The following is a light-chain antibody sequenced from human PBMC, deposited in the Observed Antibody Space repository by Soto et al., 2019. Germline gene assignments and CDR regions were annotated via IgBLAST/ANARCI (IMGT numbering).Light chain of an antibody. CDR3: MQALQTPLYT. CDR2: LGS. V-gene: IGKV2-28*01. Sequence: DIVMTQSPLSLPVTPGEPASISCRSSQSLLHSNGYNYLDWYLQKPGQSPQLLIYLGSNRASGVPERFSGRGSGTDFTLKISRVEAEDVGVYYCMQALQTPLYTFGQGTKLEIK. CDR1: QSLLHSNGYNY. J-gene: IGKJ2*01.